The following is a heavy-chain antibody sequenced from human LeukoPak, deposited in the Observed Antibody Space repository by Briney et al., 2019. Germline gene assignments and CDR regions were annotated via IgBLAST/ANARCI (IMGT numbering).Heavy chain of an antibody. CDR3: ARLVEGSSGWYFDY. J-gene: IGHJ4*02. V-gene: IGHV4-4*02. CDR2: IYHSGST. D-gene: IGHD6-19*01. Sequence: GTLSLTCAVSGGSISSSNWWSWVRQPPGKGLEWIGEIYHSGSTNYNPSLKSRVTISVDKSKNQFSLKLSSVTAADTAVYYCARLVEGSSGWYFDYWGQGTLVTVSS. CDR1: GGSISSSNW.